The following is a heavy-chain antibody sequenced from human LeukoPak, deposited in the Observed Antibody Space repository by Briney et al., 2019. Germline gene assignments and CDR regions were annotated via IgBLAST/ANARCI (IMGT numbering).Heavy chain of an antibody. CDR3: ADSSGYEAVDY. D-gene: IGHD3-22*01. CDR1: GGSFSGYY. CDR2: INHSGST. V-gene: IGHV4-34*03. Sequence: ETSETLSLTCAVYGGSFSGYYWSWIRQPPGKGLEWIGEINHSGSTNYNPSLKSRVTISVDTSKNQFSLKLRSVTAADTAVYSRADSSGYEAVDYWGQGTLVTVSS. J-gene: IGHJ4*02.